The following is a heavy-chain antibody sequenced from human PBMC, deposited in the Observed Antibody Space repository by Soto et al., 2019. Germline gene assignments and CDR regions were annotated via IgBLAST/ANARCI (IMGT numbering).Heavy chain of an antibody. CDR2: ISSNSAYI. D-gene: IGHD6-13*01. CDR1: GFTFRSFT. V-gene: IGHV3-21*01. Sequence: LRLSCTASGFTFRSFTMNWVRQAPGKGLEWVSTISSNSAYIYYTDALRGRFTISRDNAKNSLHLQMNSLRAEDTAVYYCTRDASRDSSARGWFDPWGPGTLVTVSS. CDR3: TRDASRDSSARGWFDP. J-gene: IGHJ5*02.